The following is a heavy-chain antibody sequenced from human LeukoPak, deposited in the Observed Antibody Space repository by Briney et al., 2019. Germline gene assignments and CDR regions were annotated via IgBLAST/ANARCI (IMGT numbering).Heavy chain of an antibody. CDR2: IYYTGST. D-gene: IGHD3-22*01. Sequence: PSETLSLTCNASGGSITSYYWNWIRQTPGKGLEWIGYIYYTGSTNSNPSLKSRLTISLDTSKNQFSLKLTSVTAADTAIYYCASSYFYDGNRYFDYWGQGALVTVSS. J-gene: IGHJ4*02. V-gene: IGHV4-59*08. CDR3: ASSYFYDGNRYFDY. CDR1: GGSITSYY.